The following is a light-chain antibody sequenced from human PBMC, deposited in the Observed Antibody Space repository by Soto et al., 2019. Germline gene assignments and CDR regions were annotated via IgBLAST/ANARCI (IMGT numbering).Light chain of an antibody. CDR2: EGS. CDR3: CSYAGSSSV. Sequence: QSALTQPASVSGSPGQSITISCTGTSSDVGSYNLVSWYQQHPGKAPKLMLYEGSKRPSGVSNRFSGSKSGNTASLTISGIQATEAADYYCCSYAGSSSVFGGGTKVTVL. V-gene: IGLV2-23*01. J-gene: IGLJ2*01. CDR1: SSDVGSYNL.